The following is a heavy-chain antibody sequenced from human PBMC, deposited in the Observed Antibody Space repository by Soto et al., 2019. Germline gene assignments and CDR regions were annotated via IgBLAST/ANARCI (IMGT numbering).Heavy chain of an antibody. CDR2: FDPEDGET. J-gene: IGHJ6*02. CDR3: ATNVAANYYYYYGMDV. CDR1: GYTLTELS. D-gene: IGHD6-19*01. V-gene: IGHV1-24*01. Sequence: GASSEGPCKVSGYTLTELSMHWVRQAPGKGLGWMGGFDPEDGETIYAQKFQGRVTMTEDTSTDTAYMELSSLRSEDTAVYYCATNVAANYYYYYGMDVWGQGTTVTVSS.